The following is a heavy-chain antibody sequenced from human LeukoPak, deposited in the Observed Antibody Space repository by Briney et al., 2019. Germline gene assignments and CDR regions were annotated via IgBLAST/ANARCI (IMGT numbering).Heavy chain of an antibody. CDR3: ARWLYSSAWYFDS. Sequence: PGGSLRLSCAASGFMFIDYWMSWVRQAPGKGLEWVANINKDASTDAFVDSVKGRFTISRDNARNSLYLQMNSLRPEDTAVYYCARWLYSSAWYFDSWGQGTLVTVSS. CDR2: INKDASTD. CDR1: GFMFIDYW. V-gene: IGHV3-7*01. J-gene: IGHJ4*02. D-gene: IGHD6-19*01.